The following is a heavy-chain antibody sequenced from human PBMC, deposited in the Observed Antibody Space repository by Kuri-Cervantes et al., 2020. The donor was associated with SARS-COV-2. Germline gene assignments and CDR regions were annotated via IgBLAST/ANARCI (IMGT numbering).Heavy chain of an antibody. CDR3: AKEGFFYGSGRHFDY. V-gene: IGHV3-23*01. Sequence: ETLSLTCAASGFTFSSYAMSWVRQAPGKGLEWVSAISGSGGSTYYADSVKGWFTISRDNSKNTLYLQMNSLRAEDTAVYYCAKEGFFYGSGRHFDYWGQGTLVTVSS. CDR1: GFTFSSYA. J-gene: IGHJ4*02. D-gene: IGHD3-10*01. CDR2: ISGSGGST.